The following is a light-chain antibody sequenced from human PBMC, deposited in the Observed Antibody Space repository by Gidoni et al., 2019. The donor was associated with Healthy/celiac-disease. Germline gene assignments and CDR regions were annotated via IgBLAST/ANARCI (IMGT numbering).Light chain of an antibody. Sequence: QAVVTQQPSLTVSPGGTVTLTCGSSTGAVTSGHYPYWCQQKPGQAPRTLIYDTSTKHSWTPARFSGSLLGGKAALALSGAQPEDEAEYYCLLSYSGARPLVFGGGTKLTVL. CDR1: TGAVTSGHY. CDR3: LLSYSGARPLV. V-gene: IGLV7-46*01. CDR2: DTS. J-gene: IGLJ2*01.